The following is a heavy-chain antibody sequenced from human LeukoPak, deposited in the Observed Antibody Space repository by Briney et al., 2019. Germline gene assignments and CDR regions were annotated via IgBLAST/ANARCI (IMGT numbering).Heavy chain of an antibody. J-gene: IGHJ4*02. CDR1: GFTFGTYW. CDR3: ARDFPDY. CDR2: IKEDGSEK. Sequence: GSLRLSCAASGFTFGTYWMTWVRQAPGKGLEWVANIKEDGSEKYYVDSVKGRFTISRDNAKKSPYLQMNSLRVEDTAIYYCARDFPDYWGQGILVTVSS. V-gene: IGHV3-7*01.